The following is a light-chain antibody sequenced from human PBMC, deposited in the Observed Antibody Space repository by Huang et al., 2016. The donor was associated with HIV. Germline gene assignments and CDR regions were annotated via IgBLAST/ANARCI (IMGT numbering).Light chain of an antibody. J-gene: IGKJ1*01. CDR3: QQRDNWHWP. Sequence: EIVLTQSPATLSLSPGERATLSCRASQSVSSYLAWYQQKPGKAPRVVIYDTSNRAAGIPARFSGRGSGTDFTLTISSLEPEDFAVYYCQQRDNWHWPFGQGTKVEIK. CDR2: DTS. V-gene: IGKV3-11*01. CDR1: QSVSSY.